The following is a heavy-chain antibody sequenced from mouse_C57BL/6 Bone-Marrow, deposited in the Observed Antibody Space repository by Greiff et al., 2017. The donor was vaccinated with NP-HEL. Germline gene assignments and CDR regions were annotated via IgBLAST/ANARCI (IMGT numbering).Heavy chain of an antibody. D-gene: IGHD2-10*01. CDR3: AALLRGGY. Sequence: EVQLQQSGPELVKPGASVKISCKASGYTFTDYYMNWVKQSHGKSLEWIGDINPNNGGTSYNQKFKGKATLTVDKSSSTAYMELRSLTSEDSAVYYCAALLRGGYWGQGTTLTVSS. CDR1: GYTFTDYY. V-gene: IGHV1-26*01. J-gene: IGHJ2*01. CDR2: INPNNGGT.